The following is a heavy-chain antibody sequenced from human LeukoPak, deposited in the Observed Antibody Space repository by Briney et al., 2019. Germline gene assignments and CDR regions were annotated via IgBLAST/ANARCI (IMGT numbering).Heavy chain of an antibody. V-gene: IGHV4-34*01. Sequence: SETLSLTCAVYGGSFSGYYWSWIRQPPGKGLEWIGEINHSGSTNYNPSLKSRVTISVDTSKNQFSLKLSSVTAADTAVYYCARVRGRYHYYMDVWGKGTTVTVSS. D-gene: IGHD3-16*01. CDR2: INHSGST. CDR1: GGSFSGYY. J-gene: IGHJ6*03. CDR3: ARVRGRYHYYMDV.